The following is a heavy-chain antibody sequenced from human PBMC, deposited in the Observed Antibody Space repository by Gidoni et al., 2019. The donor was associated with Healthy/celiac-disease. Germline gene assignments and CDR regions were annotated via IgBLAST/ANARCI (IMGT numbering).Heavy chain of an antibody. V-gene: IGHV4-4*07. CDR2: IYTSGST. Sequence: QVQLQESGPGLVKPSETLSLTCTVAGGSISSYYWSWIRQPAGKGLEWIGRIYTSGSTNYNPSLKSRVTMSVDTSKNQFSLKLSSVTAADTAVYYCARDGYYDSSGSNWFDPWGQGTLVTVSS. J-gene: IGHJ5*02. CDR1: GGSISSYY. CDR3: ARDGYYDSSGSNWFDP. D-gene: IGHD3-22*01.